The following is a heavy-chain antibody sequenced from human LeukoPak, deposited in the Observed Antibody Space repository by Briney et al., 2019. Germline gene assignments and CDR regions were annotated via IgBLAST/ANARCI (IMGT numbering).Heavy chain of an antibody. CDR3: ARVTGYYGYFDY. CDR1: GGSISSGGYY. D-gene: IGHD3-9*01. V-gene: IGHV4-31*03. CDR2: IYYSGST. Sequence: PSETLSLTCTVSGGSISSGGYYWSWIRQHPGKGLEWIGYIYYSGSTYYNPSLKSRVTISVDTSKNQFSLKLSSVTAADTAVYYRARVTGYYGYFDYWGQGTLVTVSS. J-gene: IGHJ4*02.